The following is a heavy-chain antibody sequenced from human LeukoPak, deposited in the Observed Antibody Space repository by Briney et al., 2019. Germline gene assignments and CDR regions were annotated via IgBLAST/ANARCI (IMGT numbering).Heavy chain of an antibody. D-gene: IGHD3-10*01. V-gene: IGHV2-5*02. CDR2: IYWDDDK. J-gene: IGHJ4*02. CDR3: ARVVRGVITFDY. Sequence: SGPTLVKPAQTLTLTCTFSGFSLSTSGVGVGWIRQPPGKALEWLALIYWDDDKRYSPSLKSRLTITKDTSKNQVDLTMTNMDPVDTATYYCARVVRGVITFDYWGQGTLVTVSS. CDR1: GFSLSTSGVG.